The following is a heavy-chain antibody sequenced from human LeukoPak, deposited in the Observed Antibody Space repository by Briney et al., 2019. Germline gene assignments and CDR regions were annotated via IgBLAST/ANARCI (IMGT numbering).Heavy chain of an antibody. CDR2: ISGSGGST. CDR3: ARDIGRVY. J-gene: IGHJ4*02. D-gene: IGHD1-26*01. Sequence: GSLRLSCAASGFAFSSYSMNWVRQAPGKGLEWVSAISGSGGSTYYADSVKGRFTISRDNSKNTLYLQMNSLRAEDTAVYYCARDIGRVYWGQGTLVTVSS. V-gene: IGHV3-23*01. CDR1: GFAFSSYS.